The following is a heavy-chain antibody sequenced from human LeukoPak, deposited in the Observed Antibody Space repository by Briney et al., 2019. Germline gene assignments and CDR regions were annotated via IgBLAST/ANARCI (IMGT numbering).Heavy chain of an antibody. CDR3: AKSLAMSASGVEY. Sequence: GGSLRLSCAASGFTFSSYAMSWVRQAPGKGLQWVSGTSGSGFNRYYADSVKGRITISRDNSKNTLYLQMNSLRAEDTAIYYCAKSLAMSASGVEYWGQGTLVAVSS. J-gene: IGHJ4*02. CDR1: GFTFSSYA. V-gene: IGHV3-23*01. CDR2: TSGSGFNR.